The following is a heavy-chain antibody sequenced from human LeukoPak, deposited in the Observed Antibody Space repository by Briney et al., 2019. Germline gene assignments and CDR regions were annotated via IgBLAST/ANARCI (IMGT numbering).Heavy chain of an antibody. Sequence: SQTLSLTCAVSGGSISSGPYYWIWIRQHPGKGLEWIGYITYSGNTYYYPALNSRVTVSLDTSKTQFSLKLSSVTAADTAVYYCARIAYDALDSYYYGMDVWGQGTTVTVSS. CDR2: ITYSGNT. CDR1: GGSISSGPYY. V-gene: IGHV4-31*11. J-gene: IGHJ6*02. D-gene: IGHD3-3*01. CDR3: ARIAYDALDSYYYGMDV.